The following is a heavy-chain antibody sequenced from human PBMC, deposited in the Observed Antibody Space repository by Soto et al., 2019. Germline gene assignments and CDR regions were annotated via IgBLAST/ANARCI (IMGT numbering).Heavy chain of an antibody. J-gene: IGHJ4*02. CDR1: GYTFTSYD. CDR3: AIPHLSSGWYVYYY. V-gene: IGHV1-8*01. D-gene: IGHD6-19*01. CDR2: MNPNSGNT. Sequence: QVQLVQSGAEVKKPGASVKVSCKASGYTFTSYDINWVRQATGQGLEWMGWMNPNSGNTGYAQKFQGRVHMTRNTSISTAYMELSSLRSEDTAVYYCAIPHLSSGWYVYYYWGQGTLVTVSS.